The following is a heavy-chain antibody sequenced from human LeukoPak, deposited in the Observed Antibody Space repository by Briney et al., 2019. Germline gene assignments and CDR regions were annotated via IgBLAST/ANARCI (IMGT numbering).Heavy chain of an antibody. D-gene: IGHD6-6*01. V-gene: IGHV5-51*01. CDR2: IYPGDSDT. Sequence: GESLKISCKGSGYSFTSYWIGWVRQMPGKGLEWMGIIYPGDSDTRYSPSFQGQVTISADKSISTAYLQWSSLKASDTAMYYCARDPRSSSWNDAFDIWGQGTMVTVSS. CDR1: GYSFTSYW. J-gene: IGHJ3*02. CDR3: ARDPRSSSWNDAFDI.